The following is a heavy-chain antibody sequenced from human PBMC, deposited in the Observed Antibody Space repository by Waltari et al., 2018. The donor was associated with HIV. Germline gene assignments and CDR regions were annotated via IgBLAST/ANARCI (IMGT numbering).Heavy chain of an antibody. CDR3: ARLPVAGTGGFDY. V-gene: IGHV3-48*03. J-gene: IGHJ4*02. Sequence: EVQLVESGGGLVQPGGSLRLSCAASEFTFRSYEMNWVRQAPGKGLEWVSYISSSGSFIYYADSVKGRFTISRDNAKNSLYLQMNSLRAEDTAVYYCARLPVAGTGGFDYWGQGTLVTVSS. CDR2: ISSSGSFI. CDR1: EFTFRSYE. D-gene: IGHD6-19*01.